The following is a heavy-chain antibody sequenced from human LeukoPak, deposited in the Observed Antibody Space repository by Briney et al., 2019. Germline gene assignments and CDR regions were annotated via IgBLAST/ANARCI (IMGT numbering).Heavy chain of an antibody. CDR3: ARDGVGYYDSSGYYYFQH. CDR1: GYTFTGYY. Sequence: ASVKVSCKASGYTFTGYYMHWVRQAPGQGLEWMGWINANSGGTNYAQKFQGRVTMTRDTSISTAYMELSRLRSDDTAVYYCARDGVGYYDSSGYYYFQHWGQGTLVTVSS. J-gene: IGHJ1*01. D-gene: IGHD3-22*01. V-gene: IGHV1-2*02. CDR2: INANSGGT.